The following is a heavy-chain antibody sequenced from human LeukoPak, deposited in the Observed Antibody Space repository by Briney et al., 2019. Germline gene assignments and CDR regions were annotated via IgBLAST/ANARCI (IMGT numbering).Heavy chain of an antibody. CDR1: GFTFSAYW. Sequence: GGSLRLSCAASGFTFSAYWMSWVRQAPGKGLEWVANIKQDGSDKFYADSMKGRFTISRDNAKNSVYLQMDSLRVEDTAVYYCTRDYRGKDVWGRGTTVTVSS. J-gene: IGHJ6*02. CDR3: TRDYRGKDV. D-gene: IGHD3-16*02. CDR2: IKQDGSDK. V-gene: IGHV3-7*01.